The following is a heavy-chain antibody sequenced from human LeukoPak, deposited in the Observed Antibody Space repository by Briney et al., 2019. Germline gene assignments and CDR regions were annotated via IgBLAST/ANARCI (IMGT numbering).Heavy chain of an antibody. CDR1: GYSIGSDYY. Sequence: SETLSLTCTVSGYSIGSDYYWGWIRQPPGKGLEWIGSIYHSGSTYYNPSLKSRVTISIDTSKNQFSLKLSSVTAADTAVYYCASGDWFDPWGQGTLVTVSS. J-gene: IGHJ5*02. V-gene: IGHV4-38-2*02. CDR3: ASGDWFDP. CDR2: IYHSGST. D-gene: IGHD3-16*01.